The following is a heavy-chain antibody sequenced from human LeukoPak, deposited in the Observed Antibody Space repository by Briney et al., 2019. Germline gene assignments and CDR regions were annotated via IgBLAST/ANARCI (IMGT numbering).Heavy chain of an antibody. D-gene: IGHD2-2*02. Sequence: ASVKVSCKASGYTFTSYDINWVRQATGQGLEWMGWINPNSGGTNYAQKFQGRVTMTRDTSISTAYMELSRLRSDDTAVYYCARVWDDIVVVPAAIGYWGQGTLVTVSS. J-gene: IGHJ4*02. CDR1: GYTFTSYD. V-gene: IGHV1-2*02. CDR2: INPNSGGT. CDR3: ARVWDDIVVVPAAIGY.